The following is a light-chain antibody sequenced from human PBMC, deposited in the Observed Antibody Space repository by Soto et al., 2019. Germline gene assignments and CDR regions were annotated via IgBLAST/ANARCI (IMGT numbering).Light chain of an antibody. CDR3: SSHGGSNNFHV. CDR2: EVS. CDR1: SSDVGAYNY. V-gene: IGLV2-8*01. Sequence: QSVLTQPPSASGSPGQSITISCTGTSSDVGAYNYVSWYQQHPGKAPKLMIHEVSKRPSGVPDRFSASKSGNTASLTVSGLQAEDEADYYCSSHGGSNNFHVFGTGTKVTVL. J-gene: IGLJ1*01.